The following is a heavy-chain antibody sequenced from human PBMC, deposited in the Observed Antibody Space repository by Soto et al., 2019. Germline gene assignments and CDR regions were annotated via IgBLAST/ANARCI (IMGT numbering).Heavy chain of an antibody. Sequence: SETLSLTCAVSSGSISSSNWWSWVRQPPGKGLEWIGEIYHSGSTNYNPSLKSRVTISVDKSKNQFSLKLSSVTAADTAVYYCAREREGYYGSGSLSDYMDVRGKGTTVTVSS. CDR3: AREREGYYGSGSLSDYMDV. V-gene: IGHV4-4*02. J-gene: IGHJ6*03. CDR1: SGSISSSNW. D-gene: IGHD3-10*01. CDR2: IYHSGST.